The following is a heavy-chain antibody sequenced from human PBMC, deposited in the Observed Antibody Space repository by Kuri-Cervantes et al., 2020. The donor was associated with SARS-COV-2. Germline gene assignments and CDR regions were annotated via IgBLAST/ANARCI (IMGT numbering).Heavy chain of an antibody. J-gene: IGHJ5*02. CDR3: ARDSREYCSSTSCSWFDP. D-gene: IGHD2-2*01. V-gene: IGHV3-64*01. Sequence: GESLKISCAASGFTFSSYAMHWVRQAPGKGLEYVSAISSNGGSTYYANSVKGRFTISRDNSKNTLYLQMGSLRAEDMAVYYCARDSREYCSSTSCSWFDPWGQGNLVNGSS. CDR1: GFTFSSYA. CDR2: ISSNGGST.